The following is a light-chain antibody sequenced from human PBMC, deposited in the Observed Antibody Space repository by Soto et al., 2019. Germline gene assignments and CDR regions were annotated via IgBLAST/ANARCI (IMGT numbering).Light chain of an antibody. V-gene: IGLV1-40*01. Sequence: QSVLTQPHSVSGAPGQRVTISCTGSSSNIGAGHDVHWYQQMPGTAPKLLIYGSTNRPSGVPDRFSGSKSGTSASLAITGLQAEDEADYYCQSYDSSLSGSVFGGGTQLTVL. CDR3: QSYDSSLSGSV. CDR2: GST. CDR1: SSNIGAGHD. J-gene: IGLJ7*01.